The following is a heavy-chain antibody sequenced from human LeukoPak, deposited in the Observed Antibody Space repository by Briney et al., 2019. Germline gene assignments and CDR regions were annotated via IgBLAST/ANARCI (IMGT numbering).Heavy chain of an antibody. Sequence: SSETLSLTCTVSGGSISSYYWSWIRQPPGKGLEWIGYIYYSGSTNYNPSLKSRVTISVDTSKNQFSLKLSSVTAADTAVYYCARGGGYASPIGYWGQGALVTVSS. V-gene: IGHV4-59*01. CDR2: IYYSGST. CDR3: ARGGGYASPIGY. CDR1: GGSISSYY. J-gene: IGHJ4*02. D-gene: IGHD5-12*01.